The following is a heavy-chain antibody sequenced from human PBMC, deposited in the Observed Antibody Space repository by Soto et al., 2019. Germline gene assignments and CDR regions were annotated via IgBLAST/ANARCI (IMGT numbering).Heavy chain of an antibody. J-gene: IGHJ4*02. Sequence: QVQLVKSGGGVVQPGRSLRLSCAASGFTFSSYGMHWVRQAPGKGLEWVAVIWYDGSNKYYADSVKGRFTISRDNSKNTLYLQMNSLRAEDTAVYYCARDQLYSSSWSDYWGQGTLVTVSS. CDR2: IWYDGSNK. D-gene: IGHD6-13*01. CDR3: ARDQLYSSSWSDY. V-gene: IGHV3-33*01. CDR1: GFTFSSYG.